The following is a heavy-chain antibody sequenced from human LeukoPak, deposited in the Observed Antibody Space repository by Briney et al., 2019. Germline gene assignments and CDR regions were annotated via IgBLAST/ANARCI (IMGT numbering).Heavy chain of an antibody. J-gene: IGHJ4*02. D-gene: IGHD6-19*01. V-gene: IGHV3-21*04. CDR3: AKETVAGSYYFDS. Sequence: GGSLRLSCAASGFTFSSYSMNWVRQAPGKGLEWVSSISSSSSYIYYADSVKGRFTISRDNSKNSLYLQMNSLRAEDTALYYCAKETVAGSYYFDSWGQGTLVTVSS. CDR1: GFTFSSYS. CDR2: ISSSSSYI.